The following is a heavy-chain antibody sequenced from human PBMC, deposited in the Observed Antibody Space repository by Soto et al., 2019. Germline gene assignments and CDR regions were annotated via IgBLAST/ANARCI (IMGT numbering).Heavy chain of an antibody. Sequence: ASVKVSCKASGYTFTSYYMHWVRQAPGQGLEWMGIINRSGGSTSYAQKFQGRVTMTRDTSTSTVYMELSSLRSGDTAVYYCARGYDYAWGSFRYYSDSWGQGTQVTVSS. CDR1: GYTFTSYY. V-gene: IGHV1-46*03. CDR3: ARGYDYAWGSFRYYSDS. CDR2: INRSGGST. D-gene: IGHD3-16*02. J-gene: IGHJ4*02.